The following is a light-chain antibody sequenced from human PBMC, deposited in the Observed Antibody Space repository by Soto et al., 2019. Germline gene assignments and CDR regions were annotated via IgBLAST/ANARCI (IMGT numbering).Light chain of an antibody. Sequence: IVMTQTPATLSVFPGERATLSCRASQTVSSHLAWYQQQPCQAPMLLMYGASTRATGIPARFSGSGSGTEFTLTISSLQAEDFAVYYCQQYNTWPLFGGGTKVDIK. J-gene: IGKJ4*01. CDR1: QTVSSH. CDR3: QQYNTWPL. CDR2: GAS. V-gene: IGKV3D-15*01.